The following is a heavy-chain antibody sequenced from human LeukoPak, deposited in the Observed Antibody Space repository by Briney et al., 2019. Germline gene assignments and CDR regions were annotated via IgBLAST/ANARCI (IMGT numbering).Heavy chain of an antibody. CDR3: ARADYDSSGQLDY. CDR2: INPRGGSA. V-gene: IGHV1-46*01. J-gene: IGHJ4*02. D-gene: IGHD3-22*01. Sequence: ASVKVSCKASGYTFTSFYMHWVRQAPGQGLEWMGIINPRGGSATSAQKFQGRVTLTRDTSTSTVYMELSSLRSEDTAVYYCARADYDSSGQLDYWGQGTLVTVSS. CDR1: GYTFTSFY.